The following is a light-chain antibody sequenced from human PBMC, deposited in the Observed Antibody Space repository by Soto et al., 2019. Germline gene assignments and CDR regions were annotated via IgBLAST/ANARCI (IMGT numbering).Light chain of an antibody. CDR3: SSFASSATLV. V-gene: IGLV2-18*02. J-gene: IGLJ3*02. CDR2: EVS. CDR1: SSDIGYHNR. Sequence: QSALTQPPSVSGSPGQSVTISCTGTSSDIGYHNRVSWYQQPPGTAPKLMIYEVSTRYSGVPDRFSGSKSRNTASLTISGLQAEDEADYYCSSFASSATLVFGGGTKLTV.